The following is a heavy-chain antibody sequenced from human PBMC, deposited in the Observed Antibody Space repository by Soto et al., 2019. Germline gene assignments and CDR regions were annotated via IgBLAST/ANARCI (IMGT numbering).Heavy chain of an antibody. V-gene: IGHV4-59*01. CDR2: IYYSGST. Sequence: QVQLQESGPGLVKPSKTLSLTCTVSGGSISSYYWSWIRQPPGKGLEWIGYIYYSGSTNYNPSLKSRVTISVDTSKNQFSLKLSSVTAADTAVYYCARDGAAGIDYWGQGTLVTVSS. CDR1: GGSISSYY. D-gene: IGHD6-13*01. J-gene: IGHJ4*02. CDR3: ARDGAAGIDY.